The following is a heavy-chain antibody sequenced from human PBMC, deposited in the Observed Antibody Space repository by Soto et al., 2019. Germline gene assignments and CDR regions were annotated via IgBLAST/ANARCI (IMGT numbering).Heavy chain of an antibody. J-gene: IGHJ4*02. CDR1: GGSISSYY. Sequence: PSETLSLTCTVSGGSISSYYWSWIRQSPGKGREWIGYIYYSGSTNYNPSLKSRVTISVDTSKNQFSLKLSSVTAADTAVYYCARDLEDKVMAFDSWGQGTMVTVS. CDR2: IYYSGST. CDR3: ARDLEDKVMAFDS. V-gene: IGHV4-59*01. D-gene: IGHD5-18*01.